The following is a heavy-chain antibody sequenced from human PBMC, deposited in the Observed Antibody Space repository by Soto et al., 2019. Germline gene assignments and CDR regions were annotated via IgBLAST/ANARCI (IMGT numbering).Heavy chain of an antibody. CDR3: ARTRAVWFDP. D-gene: IGHD6-19*01. J-gene: IGHJ5*02. V-gene: IGHV4-39*01. Sequence: SETLSLTCTFSGGSISSRGYYWGWIRQPPGKGLEWIGTIYYSGSTYYNPSLKSRVTISVDTSKNQFSLKLSSVTAADTAVYYCARTRAVWFDPWGQGTLVTVSS. CDR1: GGSISSRGYY. CDR2: IYYSGST.